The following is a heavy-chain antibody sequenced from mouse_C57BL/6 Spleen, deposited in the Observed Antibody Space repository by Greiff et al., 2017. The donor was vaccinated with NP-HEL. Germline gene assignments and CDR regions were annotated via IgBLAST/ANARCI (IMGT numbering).Heavy chain of an antibody. J-gene: IGHJ2*01. CDR2: IYPGSGNT. Sequence: QVHVKQSGAELVRPGASVKLSCKASGYTFTDYYINWVKQRPGQGLEWIARIYPGSGNTYYNEKFKGKATLTAEKSSSTAYMQLSSLTSEDSAVYFCARYGYGYEDYFDYWGQGTTLTVSS. D-gene: IGHD2-2*01. CDR3: ARYGYGYEDYFDY. V-gene: IGHV1-76*01. CDR1: GYTFTDYY.